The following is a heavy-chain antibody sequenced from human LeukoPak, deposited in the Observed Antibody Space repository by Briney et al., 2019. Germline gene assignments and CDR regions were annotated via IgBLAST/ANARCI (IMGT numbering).Heavy chain of an antibody. CDR2: IYPGDSDI. CDR1: GYSFSSYW. J-gene: IGHJ4*02. D-gene: IGHD3-16*01. V-gene: IGHV5-51*01. CDR3: SRRSSAGGYYLDH. Sequence: GESLKISCKGSGYSFSSYWIGWVRQMPGKGPEWMVIIYPGDSDIKYSPSFEGQVTISADKSNSTAYLQWSSLKASDTAMYYFSRRSSAGGYYLDHLGQGTLVTVSS.